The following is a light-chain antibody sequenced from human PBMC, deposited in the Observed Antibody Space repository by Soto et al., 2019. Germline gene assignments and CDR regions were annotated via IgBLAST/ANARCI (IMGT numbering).Light chain of an antibody. J-gene: IGKJ2*01. CDR2: GAF. CDR1: QSISSNH. V-gene: IGKV3-20*01. CDR3: QHYGRSPPVT. Sequence: EVVLTQSPGTLSLSPGERATLSCRASQSISSNHLAWYQQKPGQAPRHLIVGAFTGAAGIPDRFSGRGSGTDFTLTISRLEPEDFAVYYCQHYGRSPPVTFGQGTKLEIK.